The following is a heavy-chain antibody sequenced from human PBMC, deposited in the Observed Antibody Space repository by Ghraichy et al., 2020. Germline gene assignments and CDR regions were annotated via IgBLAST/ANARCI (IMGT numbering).Heavy chain of an antibody. Sequence: SETLSLTCAVSGGSISSSNWWSWVRQPPGKGLEWIGEIYHSGSTNYNPSLKSRVTISVDKSKNQFSLKLSSVTAADTAVYYCAREASGAAAPETDYWGQGTLVTVSS. J-gene: IGHJ4*02. V-gene: IGHV4-4*02. CDR2: IYHSGST. CDR3: AREASGAAAPETDY. D-gene: IGHD6-13*01. CDR1: GGSISSSNW.